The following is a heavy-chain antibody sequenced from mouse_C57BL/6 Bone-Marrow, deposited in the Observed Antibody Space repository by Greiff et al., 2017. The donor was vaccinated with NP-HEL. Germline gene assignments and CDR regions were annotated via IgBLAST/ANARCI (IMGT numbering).Heavy chain of an antibody. CDR2: IRNKANGYTT. D-gene: IGHD2-12*01. Sequence: EVHLVESGGGLVQPGGSLSLSCAASGFTFTDYYMSWVRQPPGKALEWLGFIRNKANGYTTEYSASVKGRFTISRDNSKSILYLQMNALRAEDSATYYCARMSSLYDDYAMDYWGQGTSVTVSS. CDR3: ARMSSLYDDYAMDY. CDR1: GFTFTDYY. V-gene: IGHV7-3*01. J-gene: IGHJ4*01.